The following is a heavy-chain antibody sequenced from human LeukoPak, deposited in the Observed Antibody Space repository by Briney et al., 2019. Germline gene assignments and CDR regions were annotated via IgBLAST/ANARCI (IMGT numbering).Heavy chain of an antibody. J-gene: IGHJ6*03. D-gene: IGHD2-2*02. V-gene: IGHV3-23*01. CDR2: ISGSGGST. Sequence: GGSLRLSCAASGFTFSSYAMSWVRQAPGKGLEWVSAISGSGGSTYYADSVKGRFTISRDSSKNTLYLQMNSLRAEDTAVYYCAKIVVVPAAIGENYYYMDVWGKGTTVTVSS. CDR3: AKIVVVPAAIGENYYYMDV. CDR1: GFTFSSYA.